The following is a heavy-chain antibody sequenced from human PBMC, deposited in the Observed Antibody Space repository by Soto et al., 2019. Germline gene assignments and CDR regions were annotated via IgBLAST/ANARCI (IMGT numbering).Heavy chain of an antibody. J-gene: IGHJ4*02. CDR3: ARHPRDDYNYGGSGIFDY. CDR2: MYYSGSS. V-gene: IGHV4-39*01. Sequence: QLQLQESGPGLVKPSETLSLTCSVAGGSISSRTFWWAWIRQPPGKGLEWIGDMYYSGSSYSSPSLKSRVTLSVHTSKNQLSLKLNSATAADTAVYYCARHPRDDYNYGGSGIFDYWGQGTLVTVSS. CDR1: GGSISSRTFW. D-gene: IGHD4-4*01.